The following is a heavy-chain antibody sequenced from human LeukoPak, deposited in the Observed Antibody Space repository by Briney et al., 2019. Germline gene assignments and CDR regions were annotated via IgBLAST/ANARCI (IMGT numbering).Heavy chain of an antibody. CDR3: ARLGPNRKYCSSTSCSHFDY. D-gene: IGHD2-2*01. V-gene: IGHV4-30-4*01. CDR1: GGSISSGDYY. Sequence: SETLSLTCTVSGGSISSGDYYWSWIRQPPGKGLEWIGYIYYSGSTYYNPSLKSRFTISVDTSKNQFSLKLSSVTAADTAVYYCARLGPNRKYCSSTSCSHFDYWGQGTLVTVSS. J-gene: IGHJ4*02. CDR2: IYYSGST.